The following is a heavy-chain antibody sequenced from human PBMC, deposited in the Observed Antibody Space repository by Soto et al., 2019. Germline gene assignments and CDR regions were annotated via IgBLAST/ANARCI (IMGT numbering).Heavy chain of an antibody. D-gene: IGHD3-22*01. CDR1: GYTFTSYD. CDR3: AREYYYDSSGKGWFGP. J-gene: IGHJ5*02. V-gene: IGHV1-8*01. Sequence: GASVKVSCKASGYTFTSYDINWVRQATGQGLEWMGWMNPNSGNTGYAQKFQGRVTMTRNTSISTAYMELSSLRSEDTAVYYCAREYYYDSSGKGWFGPWGQGTQVTVSS. CDR2: MNPNSGNT.